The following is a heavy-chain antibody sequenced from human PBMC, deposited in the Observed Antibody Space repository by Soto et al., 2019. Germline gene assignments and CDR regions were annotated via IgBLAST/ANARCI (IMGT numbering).Heavy chain of an antibody. J-gene: IGHJ4*02. CDR1: GFPLSTSGVA. CDR2: IDWGDNK. V-gene: IGHV2-5*02. Sequence: QITLKESGPTLVKPTQTLTLTCTFSGFPLSTSGVAVGWVRQPPGKALEWLALIDWGDNKRYRSSLQSRLTITKETSKNQVVLTMTNMDPVDTGTYYCAHRRPTHLPFDSWGQGTLVSVSS. CDR3: AHRRPTHLPFDS.